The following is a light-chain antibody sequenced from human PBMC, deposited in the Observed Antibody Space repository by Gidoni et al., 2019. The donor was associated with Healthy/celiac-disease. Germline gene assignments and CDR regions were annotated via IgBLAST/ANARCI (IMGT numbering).Light chain of an antibody. Sequence: DIQMTQYPSSLSASVGDRVTITCQASQDISNYLNWYQQKPGKAPKLLIYDASNLETGVPSRFSGSGSGTDFTFTISSLQPEDIATYYCQQYDNLPLTFGGGTKLEFK. CDR3: QQYDNLPLT. V-gene: IGKV1-33*01. CDR2: DAS. CDR1: QDISNY. J-gene: IGKJ4*01.